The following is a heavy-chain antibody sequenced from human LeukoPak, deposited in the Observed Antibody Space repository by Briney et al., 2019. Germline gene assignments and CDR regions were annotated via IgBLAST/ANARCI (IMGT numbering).Heavy chain of an antibody. J-gene: IGHJ4*02. D-gene: IGHD3-3*01. CDR2: IYYSGST. CDR3: ARSGQSYYDFWSGYYLEVYFDY. Sequence: MSSETLSLTCTVSGVSISSHYWSWIRQPPGKGLEWIGYIYYSGSTNYNPSLKSRVTISVDTSKHQFSLKLSSVTAADTAVYYCARSGQSYYDFWSGYYLEVYFDYWGQGTLVTVSS. CDR1: GVSISSHY. V-gene: IGHV4-59*11.